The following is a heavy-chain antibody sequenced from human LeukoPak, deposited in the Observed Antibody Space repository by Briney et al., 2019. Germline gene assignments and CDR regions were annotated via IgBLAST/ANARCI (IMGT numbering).Heavy chain of an antibody. CDR1: GFTFDDYA. V-gene: IGHV3-9*01. J-gene: IGHJ4*02. D-gene: IGHD5-24*01. CDR2: ISWNSGYI. Sequence: PGGSLRLSCAASGFTFDDYAMHWVRQAPGKGLEWVSGISWNSGYIGYEDSVKGRFTISRDNAKNSLYLQMNSLRAEDTAIFYCARETPDGYDYWGQGTLVTVSS. CDR3: ARETPDGYDY.